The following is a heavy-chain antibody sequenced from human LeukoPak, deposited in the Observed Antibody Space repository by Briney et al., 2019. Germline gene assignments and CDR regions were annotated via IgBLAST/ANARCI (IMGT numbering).Heavy chain of an antibody. J-gene: IGHJ4*01. Sequence: GGSLRLSCATSGPTFSNYGMHWVRQAPHKGLEWVAFIRYDGSNEYYADSVKGRFTISRDNSKNTVYLQMNSLRGEDTAVYYCCGDFDYWGRGTLVTVSS. V-gene: IGHV3-30*02. CDR1: GPTFSNYG. CDR2: IRYDGSNE. D-gene: IGHD2-21*01. CDR3: CGDFDY.